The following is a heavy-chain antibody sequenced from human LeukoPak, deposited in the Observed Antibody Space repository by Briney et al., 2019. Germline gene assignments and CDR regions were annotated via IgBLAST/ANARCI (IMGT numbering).Heavy chain of an antibody. Sequence: GRSLRLSCAASGFTFSSYAMHWVRQAPGKGLEWVAVISYDGSNKYYADSVKGRFTISRDNSKNTLYLQMNSLRAEDTAVYYCARTPWLVRGEGYYFDYWGQGTLVTASS. CDR2: ISYDGSNK. J-gene: IGHJ4*02. D-gene: IGHD6-19*01. CDR1: GFTFSSYA. CDR3: ARTPWLVRGEGYYFDY. V-gene: IGHV3-30*04.